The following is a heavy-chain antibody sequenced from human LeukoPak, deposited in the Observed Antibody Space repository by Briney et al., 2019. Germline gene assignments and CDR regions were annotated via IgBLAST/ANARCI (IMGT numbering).Heavy chain of an antibody. CDR3: ARYYSDYPFAL. CDR2: INQDGREN. V-gene: IGHV3-7*01. J-gene: IGHJ4*02. Sequence: GGPLRLSCGASGFTFSGYWMSWVRQAPGKGLEWVANINQDGRENYYLDSVKGRFTIYRDNAKNSLYLLMNGLRAADTAVYYCARYYSDYPFALWGQETLVTVPS. CDR1: GFTFSGYW. D-gene: IGHD4-11*01.